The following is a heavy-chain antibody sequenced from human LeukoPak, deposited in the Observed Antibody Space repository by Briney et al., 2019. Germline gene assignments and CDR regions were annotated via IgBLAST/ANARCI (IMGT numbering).Heavy chain of an antibody. J-gene: IGHJ4*02. D-gene: IGHD1-26*01. CDR2: MNPNSGRT. CDR1: GYTLTSYD. CDR3: ARGEWWELDY. Sequence: ASVTVSCKASGYTLTSYDINWVRQATGQGLEWMGWMNPNSGRTGYAQNFQGRITITRNTSISTAYMELSSLRSEDTAVYYCARGEWWELDYWGQGTLVTVSS. V-gene: IGHV1-8*01.